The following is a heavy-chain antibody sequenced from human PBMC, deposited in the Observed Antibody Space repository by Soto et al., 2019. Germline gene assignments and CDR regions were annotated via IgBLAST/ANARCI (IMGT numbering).Heavy chain of an antibody. J-gene: IGHJ3*02. CDR2: IYYSGNT. Sequence: SETPSLTCSVSGGSISDYYWGWIRQPPGKGLEWIGDIYYSGNTNYNPSLKSRVTISVDTSKNQFSLKLSSVTAADTAVYYCARGRERVVVVVAAMGDAFDIWGQGTMVTVSS. V-gene: IGHV4-59*01. CDR1: GGSISDYY. D-gene: IGHD2-15*01. CDR3: ARGRERVVVVVAAMGDAFDI.